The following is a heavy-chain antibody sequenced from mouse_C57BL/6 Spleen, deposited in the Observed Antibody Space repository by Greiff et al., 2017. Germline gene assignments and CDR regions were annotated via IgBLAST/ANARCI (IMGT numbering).Heavy chain of an antibody. CDR3: ARHERNWDGNFDY. CDR2: IYPGDGDT. CDR1: GYAFSSSW. V-gene: IGHV1-82*01. J-gene: IGHJ2*01. D-gene: IGHD4-1*01. Sequence: QVQLKESGPELVKPGASVKISCKASGYAFSSSWMNWVKQRPGKGLEWIGRIYPGDGDTNYNGKFKGKATLTADKSSSTAYMQLSSLTSEDSAVYFCARHERNWDGNFDYWGQGTTLTVSS.